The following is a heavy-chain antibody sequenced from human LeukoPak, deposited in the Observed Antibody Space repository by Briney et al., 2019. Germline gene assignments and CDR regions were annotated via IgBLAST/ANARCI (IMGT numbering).Heavy chain of an antibody. Sequence: SQTLSLTCTVSGGSISSGSYYWSWIRQPAGKGLEWIGRIYTSGSTNYNPSLKSRVTISVDTSKNQFSLKLSSVTAADTAVYYCARAIVVVPAARDYFDYWGQGTLVTVSS. CDR3: ARAIVVVPAARDYFDY. D-gene: IGHD2-2*01. CDR1: GGSISSGSYY. J-gene: IGHJ4*02. CDR2: IYTSGST. V-gene: IGHV4-61*02.